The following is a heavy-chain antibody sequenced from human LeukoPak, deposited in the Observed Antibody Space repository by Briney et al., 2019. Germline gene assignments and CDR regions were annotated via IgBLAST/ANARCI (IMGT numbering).Heavy chain of an antibody. CDR1: GGTFNSFA. D-gene: IGHD1-7*01. V-gene: IGHV1-69*05. CDR3: ARGDWNYREGSRTIDY. J-gene: IGHJ4*02. Sequence: SVKVSCKASGGTFNSFAISWVRQAPGQGLEWMGRIIPIFGTQNYAQKFQGRVTSTTDESTSTAHMELSSLRSEDTAVYYCARGDWNYREGSRTIDYWGQGTLVTVSS. CDR2: IIPIFGTQ.